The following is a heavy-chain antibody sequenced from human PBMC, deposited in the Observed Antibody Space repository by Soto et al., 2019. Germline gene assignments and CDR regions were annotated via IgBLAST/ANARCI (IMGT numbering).Heavy chain of an antibody. J-gene: IGHJ4*02. Sequence: PSETLSLTCTVSGDSLKNYSWSWIRQPPGRGLEWIGYMYFGGFTNYNPSLKSRLTMFLDASKNHFSLRLSSVTAADTALYHCARQKGSLRHSDNWGPGTMVTVSS. CDR2: MYFGGFT. CDR1: GDSLKNYS. CDR3: ARQKGSLRHSDN. V-gene: IGHV4-59*08.